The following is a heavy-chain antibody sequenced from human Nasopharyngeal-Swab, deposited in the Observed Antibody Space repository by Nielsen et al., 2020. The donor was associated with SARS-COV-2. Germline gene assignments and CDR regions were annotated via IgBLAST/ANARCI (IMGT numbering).Heavy chain of an antibody. CDR2: ISSSGSTI. Sequence: GESLKISCAASGFTFSSYAMSWVRQAPGKGLEWVSYISSSGSTIYYADSVKGRFTISRDNAKNSLYLQMNSLRAEDTAVYYCARASEWAFDIWGQGTMVTVSS. V-gene: IGHV3-48*03. D-gene: IGHD3-3*01. CDR3: ARASEWAFDI. J-gene: IGHJ3*02. CDR1: GFTFSSYA.